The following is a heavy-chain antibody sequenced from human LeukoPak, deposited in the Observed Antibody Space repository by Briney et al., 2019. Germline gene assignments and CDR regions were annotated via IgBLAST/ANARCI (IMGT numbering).Heavy chain of an antibody. Sequence: GGSLRLSCAASGFSFSDYYMAWVRQAPGEGLEWLSKISRTGATTDYAESVKGRFSATRDNVANSLQLQMNSLRVEDTAVYYCARAQRVSTSGPPYYHGMDVWGQGTTVIVSS. CDR3: ARAQRVSTSGPPYYHGMDV. V-gene: IGHV3-11*01. CDR2: ISRTGATT. D-gene: IGHD2-8*01. J-gene: IGHJ6*02. CDR1: GFSFSDYY.